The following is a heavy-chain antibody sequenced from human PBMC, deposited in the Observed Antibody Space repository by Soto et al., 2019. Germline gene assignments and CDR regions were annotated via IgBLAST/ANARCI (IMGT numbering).Heavy chain of an antibody. CDR2: INHSGST. Sequence: PSETLSLTCAVYGGSFSGYYWSWIRQPPGKGLEWIGEINHSGSTNYNPSLKSRVTISVDTSKNQFSLKLSSVTAADTAVYYCARAAGNWNLPLVWGQGTLVIVSS. J-gene: IGHJ4*02. CDR1: GGSFSGYY. V-gene: IGHV4-34*01. CDR3: ARAAGNWNLPLV. D-gene: IGHD1-1*01.